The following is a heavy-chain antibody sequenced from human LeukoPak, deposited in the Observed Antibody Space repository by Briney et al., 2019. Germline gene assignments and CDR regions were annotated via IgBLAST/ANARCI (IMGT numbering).Heavy chain of an antibody. CDR2: VKSRTDGGTI. Sequence: GGSLRLSCVVSGFTFSNAWMSWVRQAPGKGLEWVGRVKSRTDGGTIDYAAPVKGRFAISRDDVKNTLYLHMNSLKTEDTAVYYCATHPRGYVVYWGQGTLVTVSS. D-gene: IGHD6-25*01. CDR3: ATHPRGYVVY. V-gene: IGHV3-15*01. J-gene: IGHJ4*02. CDR1: GFTFSNAW.